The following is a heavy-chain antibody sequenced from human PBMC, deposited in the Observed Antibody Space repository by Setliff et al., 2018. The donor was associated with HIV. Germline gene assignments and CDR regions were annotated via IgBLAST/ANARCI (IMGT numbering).Heavy chain of an antibody. V-gene: IGHV1-18*04. D-gene: IGHD2-21*01. J-gene: IGHJ6*03. CDR1: GGTFSSYT. Sequence: ASVKVSCQASGGTFSSYTINWVRQAPGQGLEWMGWISTYNGNTNYAQKFQGRVTMTTVTSTSTDYMELRSLRSDDTAVYYCARLSIPAYYYMDVWGKGTTVTVSS. CDR3: ARLSIPAYYYMDV. CDR2: ISTYNGNT.